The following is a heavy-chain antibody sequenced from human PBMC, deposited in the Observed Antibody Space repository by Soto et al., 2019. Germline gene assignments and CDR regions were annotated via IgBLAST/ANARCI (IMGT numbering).Heavy chain of an antibody. CDR1: GGSFSGYY. Sequence: SETLSLTCAVYGGSFSGYYWSWIRQPPGKGLEWIGEINHSGSTNYNPSLKSRVTISVDTSKNQFSLKLSSVTAADTAVYYCARDPYYDYVWGGYRSPYYFDYWGQGTLVTVSS. CDR2: INHSGST. D-gene: IGHD3-16*02. V-gene: IGHV4-34*01. J-gene: IGHJ4*02. CDR3: ARDPYYDYVWGGYRSPYYFDY.